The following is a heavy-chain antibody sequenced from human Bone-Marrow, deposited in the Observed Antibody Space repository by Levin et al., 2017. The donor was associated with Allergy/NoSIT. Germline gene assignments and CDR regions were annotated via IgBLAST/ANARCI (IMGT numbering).Heavy chain of an antibody. CDR1: GLIFSSFE. D-gene: IGHD3-9*01. J-gene: IGHJ3*01. CDR3: ARGGSSGYHLNAFDV. Sequence: GGSLRLSCGVTGLIFSSFEMNWVRQAPGKGLEWISYISISGTSTLYADSVKGRFTISRDDAKSSLYLQMNSLRAEDTAVYYCARGGSSGYHLNAFDVWGQGTMVTVSS. CDR2: ISISGTST. V-gene: IGHV3-48*03.